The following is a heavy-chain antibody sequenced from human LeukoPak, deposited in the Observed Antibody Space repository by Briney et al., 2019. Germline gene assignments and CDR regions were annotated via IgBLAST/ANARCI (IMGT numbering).Heavy chain of an antibody. CDR1: GGSFSGYY. CDR2: INHSGDT. CDR3: ARGMEILGYCSGTSCSLDY. D-gene: IGHD2-2*01. J-gene: IGHJ4*02. V-gene: IGHV4-34*01. Sequence: SETLSLTXAVYGGSFSGYYWSWICQPPGKGLEWIGEINHSGDTNYNPSLKSRFTISVDTSKNHFSLKLSSVTAADTAVYYCARGMEILGYCSGTSCSLDYWGQGTLVTVSS.